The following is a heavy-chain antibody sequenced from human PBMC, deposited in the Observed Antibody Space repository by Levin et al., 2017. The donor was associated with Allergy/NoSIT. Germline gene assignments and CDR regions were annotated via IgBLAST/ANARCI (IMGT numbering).Heavy chain of an antibody. CDR2: IYPGDSDT. V-gene: IGHV5-51*01. CDR1: GYSFTSYW. J-gene: IGHJ6*02. Sequence: GESLKISCKGSGYSFTSYWIGWVRQMPGKGLEWMGIIYPGDSDTRYSPSFQGQVTISADKSISTAYLQWSSLKASDTAMYYCARQEGYCSGGSCYDYYYYYGMDVWGQGTTVTVSS. D-gene: IGHD2-15*01. CDR3: ARQEGYCSGGSCYDYYYYYGMDV.